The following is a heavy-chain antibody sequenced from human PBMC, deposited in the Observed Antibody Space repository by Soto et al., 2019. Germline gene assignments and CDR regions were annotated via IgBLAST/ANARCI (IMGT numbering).Heavy chain of an antibody. D-gene: IGHD6-13*01. Sequence: ASVKVSCKTSGGTFSSHAINWVRQAPGQGLEWMGGIIPMFGTTNYAQKFKGRVTISADESTSTAYMELSSLRSEDAAVYYCARAAIHGSSWYFWFDPWGQGLLVTVSS. CDR2: IIPMFGTT. J-gene: IGHJ5*02. CDR3: ARAAIHGSSWYFWFDP. V-gene: IGHV1-69*13. CDR1: GGTFSSHA.